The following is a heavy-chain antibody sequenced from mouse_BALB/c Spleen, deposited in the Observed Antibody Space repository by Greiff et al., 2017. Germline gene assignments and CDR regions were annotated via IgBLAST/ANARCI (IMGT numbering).Heavy chain of an antibody. D-gene: IGHD1-2*01. CDR3: ARPSFTTAGGDY. Sequence: EVKLMESGPELVKPGASVKMSCKASGYTFTSYVMHWVKQKPGQGLEWIGYINPYNDGTKYNEKFKGKATLTSDKSSSTAYMELSSLTSEDSAVYYCARPSFTTAGGDYWGQGTSVTVSS. J-gene: IGHJ4*01. V-gene: IGHV1-14*01. CDR2: INPYNDGT. CDR1: GYTFTSYV.